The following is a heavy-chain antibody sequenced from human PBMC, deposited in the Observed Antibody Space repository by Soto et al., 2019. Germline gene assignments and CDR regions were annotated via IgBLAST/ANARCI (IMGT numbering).Heavy chain of an antibody. Sequence: LRLSCAASGFTFSSYSMNWVRQAPGKGLEWVSSISSSSSYIYYADSVKGRFTISRDNAKNSLYLQMNSLRAEDTAVYYCARGRIAARLYYYGMDVWGQGTTVTVSS. D-gene: IGHD6-6*01. CDR1: GFTFSSYS. CDR2: ISSSSSYI. J-gene: IGHJ6*02. V-gene: IGHV3-21*01. CDR3: ARGRIAARLYYYGMDV.